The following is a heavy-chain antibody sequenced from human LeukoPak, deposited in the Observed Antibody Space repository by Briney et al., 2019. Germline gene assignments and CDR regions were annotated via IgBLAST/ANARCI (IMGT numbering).Heavy chain of an antibody. CDR2: ISAYNGNT. CDR1: GYTFTSYG. D-gene: IGHD4-23*01. V-gene: IGHV1-18*01. J-gene: IGHJ6*02. CDR3: ARDSPTTVVTRDYYYGMDV. Sequence: GASVKVSCKASGYTFTSYGISWVRQAPGQGLEWMGWISAYNGNTNYAQKLQGRVTMTTDTSTSTAYMELRSLRSGDTAVYYCARDSPTTVVTRDYYYGMDVWGQGTTVTVSS.